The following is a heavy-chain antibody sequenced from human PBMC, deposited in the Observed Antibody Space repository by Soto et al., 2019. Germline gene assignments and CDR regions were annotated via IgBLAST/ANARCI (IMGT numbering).Heavy chain of an antibody. V-gene: IGHV4-34*01. CDR2: INHSGST. J-gene: IGHJ5*02. CDR1: GGPFSGYY. D-gene: IGHD3-10*01. CDR3: ARPTNYGSGSSNWFDP. Sequence: SETLSLTCAVYGGPFSGYYWSWIRQPPGKGLEWIGEINHSGSTNYNPSLKSRVTISVDTSKNQFSLKLSSVTAADTAVYYCARPTNYGSGSSNWFDPWGQGTLVTVSS.